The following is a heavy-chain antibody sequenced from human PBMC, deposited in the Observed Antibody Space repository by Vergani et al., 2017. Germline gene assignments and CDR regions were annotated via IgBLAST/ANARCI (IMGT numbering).Heavy chain of an antibody. Sequence: QVQLVQSGAKVKKPGASVKVSCKASGYTFTSYGISWVRQAPGQGLVWMGWISAYNGNTNYAQKLQGRVTMTTDTSTSTAYMELRSLRSDDTAVYYCARDLFSGVDSSGWYSDYWGQGTLVTVSS. CDR1: GYTFTSYG. CDR3: ARDLFSGVDSSGWYSDY. V-gene: IGHV1-18*01. J-gene: IGHJ4*02. D-gene: IGHD6-19*01. CDR2: ISAYNGNT.